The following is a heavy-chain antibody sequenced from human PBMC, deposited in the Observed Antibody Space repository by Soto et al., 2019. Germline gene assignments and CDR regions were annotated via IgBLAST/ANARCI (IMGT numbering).Heavy chain of an antibody. CDR3: ARDGYYDSSGYYVNYYYGMDV. V-gene: IGHV1-18*04. J-gene: IGHJ6*02. CDR1: GYTFTSYG. D-gene: IGHD3-22*01. Sequence: GASVKVSCKASGYTFTSYGISWVRQAPGQGLEWMGWISAYNGNTNYAQKRQGRVTMTTGTSTSTAYMELRSLRSDDTAVYYCARDGYYDSSGYYVNYYYGMDVWGQGTTVTVSS. CDR2: ISAYNGNT.